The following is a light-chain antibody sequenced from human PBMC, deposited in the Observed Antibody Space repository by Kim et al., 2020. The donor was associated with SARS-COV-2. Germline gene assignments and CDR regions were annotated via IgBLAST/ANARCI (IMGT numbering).Light chain of an antibody. CDR2: YDT. CDR1: SIGLQS. Sequence: SYELTQPPSVSVAPGKTARITCGENSIGLQSVHWYQQKPGQAPVLVIYYDTDRPSGIPERFSGSNSGNTATLTISRVEAGDEADYYCQVWDTSSDHPIFG. J-gene: IGLJ2*01. CDR3: QVWDTSSDHPI. V-gene: IGLV3-21*04.